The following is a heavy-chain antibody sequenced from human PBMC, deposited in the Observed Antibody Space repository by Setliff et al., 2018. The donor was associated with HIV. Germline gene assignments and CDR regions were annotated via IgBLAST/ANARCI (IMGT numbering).Heavy chain of an antibody. D-gene: IGHD2-15*01. CDR2: INPNMGDT. V-gene: IGHV1-2*06. CDR3: ARQDIPPGYYLFDY. Sequence: ASVKVSCKASGYKFTGHHIQWMRQAPGQRLEWMGRINPNMGDTQYAQKFQGRIIMTRDTSINTVYMELSSLTSDDTALYYCARQDIPPGYYLFDYLGQGTQVAVSS. CDR1: GYKFTGHH. J-gene: IGHJ4*02.